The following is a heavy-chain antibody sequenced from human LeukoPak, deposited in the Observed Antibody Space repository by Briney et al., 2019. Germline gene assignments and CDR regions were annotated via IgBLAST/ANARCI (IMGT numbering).Heavy chain of an antibody. CDR2: IKSKTDGGTT. CDR1: GFTFSNAW. J-gene: IGHJ4*02. D-gene: IGHD3-22*01. Sequence: GGSLRLSCAASGFTFSNAWVSWVRQAPGKGLEWVGRIKSKTDGGTTDYAAPVKGRFTISRDDSKNTLYLQMNSLKTEDTAVYYCTTDPDYYDSSGLFDYWGQGTLVTVSS. CDR3: TTDPDYYDSSGLFDY. V-gene: IGHV3-15*01.